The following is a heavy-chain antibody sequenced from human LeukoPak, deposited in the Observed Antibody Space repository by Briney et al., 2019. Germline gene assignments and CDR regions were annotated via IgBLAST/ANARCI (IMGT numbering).Heavy chain of an antibody. CDR3: ARPVWFGELTPMDV. CDR2: ISAYNGNT. V-gene: IGHV1-18*01. D-gene: IGHD3-10*01. Sequence: GASVKVSCKASGYTFTSYGISWVRQAPGQGLEWMGWISAYNGNTNYAQKLQGRVTMTTDTSTSTAYMELRSLRSDDKAVYYCARPVWFGELTPMDVWGQGTTVTVSS. CDR1: GYTFTSYG. J-gene: IGHJ6*02.